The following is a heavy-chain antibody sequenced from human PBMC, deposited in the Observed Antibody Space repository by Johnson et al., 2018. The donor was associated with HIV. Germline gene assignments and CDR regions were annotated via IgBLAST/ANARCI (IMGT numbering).Heavy chain of an antibody. Sequence: QVQLVESGGGVVQPGGSLRLSCVASGFTFSRFGMHWVRQAPGKGLEWVAFIRYDGSDKYYADSVKGRFTISRDNSKNTLYLQMNSLRAEDTAVYYCAKDLNPDNWNPDAFDIWGQGTMVTVSS. CDR3: AKDLNPDNWNPDAFDI. CDR1: GFTFSRFG. CDR2: IRYDGSDK. D-gene: IGHD1-20*01. J-gene: IGHJ3*02. V-gene: IGHV3-30*02.